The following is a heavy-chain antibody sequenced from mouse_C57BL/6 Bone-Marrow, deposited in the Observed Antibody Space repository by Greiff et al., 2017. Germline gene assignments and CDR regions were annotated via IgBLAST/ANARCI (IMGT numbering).Heavy chain of an antibody. V-gene: IGHV7-1*01. CDR3: ARAAGYGNFPFAY. J-gene: IGHJ3*01. CDR1: GFTFSDFY. D-gene: IGHD2-1*01. Sequence: EVQGVESGGGLVQSGRSLRLSCATSGFTFSDFYMEWVRQAPGKGLAWIAASRNKANDYTTEYRASVKGRFIVSRVTSQSILYLRVNALRAEDTAIYYCARAAGYGNFPFAYWGQGTLVTVSA. CDR2: SRNKANDYTT.